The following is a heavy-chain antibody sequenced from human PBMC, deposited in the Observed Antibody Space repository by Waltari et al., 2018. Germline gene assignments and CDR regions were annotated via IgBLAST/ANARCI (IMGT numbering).Heavy chain of an antibody. CDR1: GYSISSGYY. J-gene: IGHJ4*02. V-gene: IGHV4-38-2*02. CDR2: IHHSGNT. D-gene: IGHD3-22*01. Sequence: QVQLQESGPGLVKPSETLSLTCAVSGYSISSGYYWGWVRQPPGKGLEWIGSIHHSGNTHYNPSVKSRVTIAVETSKNQISLKLSSVAAADTAMYFCVGDYEGVINYLDFWGQGTLVSVSS. CDR3: VGDYEGVINYLDF.